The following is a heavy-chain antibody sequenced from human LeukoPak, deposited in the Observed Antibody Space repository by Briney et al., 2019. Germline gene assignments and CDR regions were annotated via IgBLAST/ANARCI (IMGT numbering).Heavy chain of an antibody. CDR3: AISLGLSDTYWDF. J-gene: IGHJ4*02. V-gene: IGHV5-51*01. Sequence: GESLKIFCKASGYSFTTYWIGWVRQMPGKGLEWMGIIYPGDSDARYNPSFQGQVTISVDTSITTAHLQWSSLKASDTAIYYCAISLGLSDTYWDFWGQGTLVTVTS. D-gene: IGHD2-8*02. CDR1: GYSFTTYW. CDR2: IYPGDSDA.